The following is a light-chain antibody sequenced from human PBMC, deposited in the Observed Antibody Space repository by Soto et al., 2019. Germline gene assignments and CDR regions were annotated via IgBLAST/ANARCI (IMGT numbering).Light chain of an antibody. Sequence: QSVLTQPASVSGSPGQSITISCTGTSSDVGSYNLVSWHQQHPGKAPKLMIYEGSKRPSGVSNRFSGSKSGNTASLTISGLQAEDEADYYCCSYAGSSPVVFGGGTKLTVL. CDR2: EGS. V-gene: IGLV2-23*01. J-gene: IGLJ2*01. CDR3: CSYAGSSPVV. CDR1: SSDVGSYNL.